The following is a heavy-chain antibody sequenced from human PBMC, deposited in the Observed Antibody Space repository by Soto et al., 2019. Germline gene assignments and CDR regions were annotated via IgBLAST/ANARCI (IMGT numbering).Heavy chain of an antibody. J-gene: IGHJ1*01. V-gene: IGHV3-7*05. Sequence: EGQLVESGGGLVQPGGSLRLSCQVSGFTFRSYWMTWVRRAPGKGLEWVANINLDGSEKYYVDAVKGRFTISRDNAKNSLQLDLGDLRANDKAVYYCAGGAMGGNEVPGDWGQGTLVTVSS. D-gene: IGHD1-1*01. CDR3: AGGAMGGNEVPGD. CDR1: GFTFRSYW. CDR2: INLDGSEK.